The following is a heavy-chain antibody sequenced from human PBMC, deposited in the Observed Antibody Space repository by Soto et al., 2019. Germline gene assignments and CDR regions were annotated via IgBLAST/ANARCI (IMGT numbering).Heavy chain of an antibody. CDR3: TTVFEY. CDR1: GFTFTNYW. CDR2: IDGVGAGT. V-gene: IGHV3-74*01. J-gene: IGHJ4*02. Sequence: VQLVQSGGGSVQPGGSLRLSCAASGFTFTNYWMHWVRQVPGKGLVWVSRIDGVGAGTSYSDSVRGRFTISRDNAENMLYLQMNSLRAEDTAVYYCTTVFEYWGPGTLVTVSS.